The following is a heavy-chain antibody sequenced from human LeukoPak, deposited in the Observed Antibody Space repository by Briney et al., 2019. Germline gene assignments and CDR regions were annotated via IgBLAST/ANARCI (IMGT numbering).Heavy chain of an antibody. D-gene: IGHD1-14*01. J-gene: IGHJ5*02. V-gene: IGHV4-34*01. CDR3: ARQPMGYWFDP. CDR2: INHSGST. CDR1: GGSFSGYY. Sequence: SETQSLTCAVYGGSFSGYYWSWIRQPPGKGLEWIGEINHSGSTNYNPSLKSRVTISVDTSKNQFSLKLSSVTAADTAVYYCARQPMGYWFDPWGQGTLVTVSS.